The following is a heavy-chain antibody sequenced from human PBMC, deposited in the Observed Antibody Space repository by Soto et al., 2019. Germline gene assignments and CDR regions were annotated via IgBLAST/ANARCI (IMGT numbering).Heavy chain of an antibody. CDR2: ISYDGSNK. CDR1: GFTFSSYG. Sequence: GGSLRLSCAASGFTFSSYGMHWVRQAPGKGLEWVAVISYDGSNKYYADSVKGRFTISRDNSKNTLYLQMNSLRAEDTAVYYCAKEGGELLIPFDYWGQGTLVTVSS. V-gene: IGHV3-30*18. CDR3: AKEGGELLIPFDY. J-gene: IGHJ4*02. D-gene: IGHD3-10*01.